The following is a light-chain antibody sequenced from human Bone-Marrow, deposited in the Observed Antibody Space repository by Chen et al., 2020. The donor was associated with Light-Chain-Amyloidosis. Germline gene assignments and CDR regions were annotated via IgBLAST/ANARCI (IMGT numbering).Light chain of an antibody. J-gene: IGLJ2*01. V-gene: IGLV3-1*01. Sequence: SYELTQPPPVSVSPGQTASIPCSGDKLGDKYACWYQQKPGQSPVLVIYQDSKRPSGIPERFSGSNSGNTATLTISGTQAMDEADYYCQAWDSSTPVVFGGGTKLTVL. CDR2: QDS. CDR3: QAWDSSTPVV. CDR1: KLGDKY.